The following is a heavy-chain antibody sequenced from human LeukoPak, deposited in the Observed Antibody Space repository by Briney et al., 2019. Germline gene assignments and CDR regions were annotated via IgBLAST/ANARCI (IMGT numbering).Heavy chain of an antibody. CDR3: AKGLRITFDY. Sequence: GGSLRLSCAASGFTFSSYAMSWVREAPGKGVEWVSGISGSGGSTYYADSVKGRFTISRDNSKNTLYLQMSSLRAEDAAVYYCAKGLRITFDYWGQGTLVTVSS. D-gene: IGHD1-20*01. CDR2: ISGSGGST. V-gene: IGHV3-23*01. J-gene: IGHJ4*02. CDR1: GFTFSSYA.